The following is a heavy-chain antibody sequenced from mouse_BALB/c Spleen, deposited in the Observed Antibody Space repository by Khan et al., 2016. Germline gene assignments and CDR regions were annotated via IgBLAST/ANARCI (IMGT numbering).Heavy chain of an antibody. V-gene: IGHV3-1*02. CDR2: IHYSGGT. J-gene: IGHJ4*01. CDR3: ARSRGYYSMDY. CDR1: GYSITRGYS. Sequence: EVQLQESGPDLVKPSQSLSLTCTVTGYSITRGYSWHWIRQFPGNKLEWMGYIHYSGGTKYIPSLKSRISITRDTSKNQFFLQLNSVTPEDTATAYCARSRGYYSMDYWGQGTSVTVSS.